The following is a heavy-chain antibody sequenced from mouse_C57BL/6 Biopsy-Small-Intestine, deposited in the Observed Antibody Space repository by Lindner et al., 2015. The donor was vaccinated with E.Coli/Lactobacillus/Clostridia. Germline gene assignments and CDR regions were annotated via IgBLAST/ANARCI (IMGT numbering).Heavy chain of an antibody. V-gene: IGHV1-81*01. CDR3: ARWNDGYYGDY. Sequence: VQLQESGAELARPGASVKLSCKASGYIFTTYGISWVKQRTGQGLGWIGEIYPRSGNTYFNEKFKDKATLTADKSSGTAYMELRSLTSEDSAVYFCARWNDGYYGDYWGQGTTLTVSS. CDR2: IYPRSGNT. CDR1: GYIFTTYG. D-gene: IGHD2-3*01. J-gene: IGHJ2*01.